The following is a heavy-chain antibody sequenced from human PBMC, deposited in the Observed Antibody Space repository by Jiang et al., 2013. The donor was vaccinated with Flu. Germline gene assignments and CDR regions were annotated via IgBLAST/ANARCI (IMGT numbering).Heavy chain of an antibody. Sequence: QTLSLTCAISGNSVSSNSAAWNWIRQSPSRGLEWLGRTYYRSKWYNDYAVSVKSRITINPDTSKNQFSLQLNSVTPEDTAVYYCARNSFLQYTLYFDCWGQGTLVTVSS. V-gene: IGHV6-1*01. D-gene: IGHD2-2*02. CDR1: GNSVSSNSAA. J-gene: IGHJ4*02. CDR3: ARNSFLQYTLYFDC. CDR2: TYYRSKWYN.